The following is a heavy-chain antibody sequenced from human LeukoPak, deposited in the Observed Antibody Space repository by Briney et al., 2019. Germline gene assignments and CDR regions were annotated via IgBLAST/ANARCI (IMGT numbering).Heavy chain of an antibody. Sequence: GEWLKSSCRGAGDIFTDYWVAWVRQMPGKDLEWMGTIYPDDSDTRYSPSFQGHVTFSADTSINTAYVQWSSLKASDTAMYYCARRSDYSGSGKYGLDVWGQGTTVTVSS. CDR1: GDIFTDYW. D-gene: IGHD3-10*01. J-gene: IGHJ6*02. CDR2: IYPDDSDT. CDR3: ARRSDYSGSGKYGLDV. V-gene: IGHV5-51*01.